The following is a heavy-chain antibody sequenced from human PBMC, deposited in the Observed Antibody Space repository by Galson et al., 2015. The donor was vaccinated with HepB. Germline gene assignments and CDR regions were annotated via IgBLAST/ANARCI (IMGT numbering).Heavy chain of an antibody. Sequence: SLRLSCAASGFTVSSNYMSWVRQAPGKGLEWVSVIYSGGSTYYADSVKGRFTISRHNSKNTLYLQMNSLRAEDTAVYYCARGGGSGSYYPRVYFQHWGQGTLVTVSS. CDR1: GFTVSSNY. CDR3: ARGGGSGSYYPRVYFQH. J-gene: IGHJ1*01. D-gene: IGHD1-26*01. V-gene: IGHV3-53*04. CDR2: IYSGGST.